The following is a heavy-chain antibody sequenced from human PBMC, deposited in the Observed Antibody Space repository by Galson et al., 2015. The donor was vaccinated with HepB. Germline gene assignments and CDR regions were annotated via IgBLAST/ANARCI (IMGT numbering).Heavy chain of an antibody. D-gene: IGHD6-19*01. CDR3: ARGWYYFDY. CDR2: IYYSGNT. J-gene: IGHJ4*02. Sequence: SETLSLTCTVSGGSISSYYWSWIRQPPGKGLEWIGYIYYSGNTNYNPSLKSRVTISVDTSKKQFSLRLSSVTAADTAVYYCARGWYYFDYWGQGTLVTVSS. CDR1: GGSISSYY. V-gene: IGHV4-59*01.